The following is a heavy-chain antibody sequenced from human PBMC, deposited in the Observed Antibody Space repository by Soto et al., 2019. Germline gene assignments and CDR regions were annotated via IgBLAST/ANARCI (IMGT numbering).Heavy chain of an antibody. Sequence: QVHLVESGGGVVQPGGSLRLSCAASGFTFSVFGMHWVRQAPGKGPEWVAVISHEGNSKHYADSVKGRFTISRDNAKNTLSMLMDSMRPEDTALYYCAKTSTLSPSYDSRGRGALIDHWGQGTLVTVSS. CDR3: AKTSTLSPSYDSRGRGALIDH. D-gene: IGHD6-19*01. CDR1: GFTFSVFG. J-gene: IGHJ4*02. V-gene: IGHV3-30*18. CDR2: ISHEGNSK.